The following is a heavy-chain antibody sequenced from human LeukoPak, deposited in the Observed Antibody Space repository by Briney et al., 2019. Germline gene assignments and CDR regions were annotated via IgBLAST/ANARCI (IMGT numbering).Heavy chain of an antibody. V-gene: IGHV1-69*13. CDR1: GGTFSSYA. CDR2: IIPIFGTA. Sequence: ASVKVSRKASGGTFSSYAISWVRQAPGQGLEWMGGIIPIFGTANYAQKFQGRVTITADESTSTAYMELSSLRSEDTAVYYCARDSYGSGSYPNDAFDIWGQGTMVTVSS. D-gene: IGHD3-10*01. CDR3: ARDSYGSGSYPNDAFDI. J-gene: IGHJ3*02.